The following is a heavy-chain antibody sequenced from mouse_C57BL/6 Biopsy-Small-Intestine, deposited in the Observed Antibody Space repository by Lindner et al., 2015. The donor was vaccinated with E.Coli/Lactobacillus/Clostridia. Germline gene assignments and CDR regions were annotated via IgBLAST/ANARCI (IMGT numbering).Heavy chain of an antibody. CDR3: ARDDGYYGWFAY. CDR2: INPSTGGT. D-gene: IGHD2-3*01. CDR1: GYSFTGYY. J-gene: IGHJ3*01. V-gene: IGHV1-42*01. Sequence: VQLQESGPELVKPGASVKISCKASGYSFTGYYMHWVKQSPEKSLEWIGEINPSTGGTTYNQKFKGKATLTADKSFRTAYMQLNSLTSEDSAVYYCARDDGYYGWFAYWGQGTLVTVSA.